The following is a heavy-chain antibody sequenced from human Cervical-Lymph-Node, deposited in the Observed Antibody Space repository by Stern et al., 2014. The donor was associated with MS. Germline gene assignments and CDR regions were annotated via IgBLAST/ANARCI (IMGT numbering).Heavy chain of an antibody. CDR2: IFPNDEK. V-gene: IGHV2-26*01. CDR1: GFSLRKAGMG. J-gene: IGHJ5*02. Sequence: QITLKESGPVLVKSTETLTLTCTVSGFSLRKAGMGVSWIRQPPGKALEWLAHIFPNDEKSYRTSLKSRLTISKDTSKSQVVLTMTNMDPLDTATYYCALTLLLLFGDFSSRWFDPWGQGTLVTVSS. CDR3: ALTLLLLFGDFSSRWFDP. D-gene: IGHD2-21*01.